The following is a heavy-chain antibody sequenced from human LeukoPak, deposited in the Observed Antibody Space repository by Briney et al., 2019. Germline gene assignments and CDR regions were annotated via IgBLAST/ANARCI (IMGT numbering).Heavy chain of an antibody. CDR2: INSDGSST. CDR1: GFTFSSYW. J-gene: IGHJ4*02. D-gene: IGHD1-26*01. V-gene: IGHV3-74*01. CDR3: ATDGAGGSLDY. Sequence: PGGSLRLSCAASGFTFSSYWMHWVRQAPGKGLVWVSRINSDGSSTSYADSVKGRFTISRDNPKNTLYLQMNSLRAEDMAAYYCATDGAGGSLDYWGQGTLVTVSS.